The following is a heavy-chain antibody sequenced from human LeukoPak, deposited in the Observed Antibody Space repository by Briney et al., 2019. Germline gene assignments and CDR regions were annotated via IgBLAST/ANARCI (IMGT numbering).Heavy chain of an antibody. CDR2: INHSGST. D-gene: IGHD2-15*01. CDR3: ARRPNRSDCSGDSCYPDYYYYYMDV. Sequence: SETLSLTCAVYGGSFSGYYWSWIRQPPGKGLEWIGEINHSGSTNYNPSLKSRVTISVDTSKNQFSLKLSSVTAADTAVYYCARRPNRSDCSGDSCYPDYYYYYMDVWGKGTTVTVSS. J-gene: IGHJ6*03. CDR1: GGSFSGYY. V-gene: IGHV4-34*01.